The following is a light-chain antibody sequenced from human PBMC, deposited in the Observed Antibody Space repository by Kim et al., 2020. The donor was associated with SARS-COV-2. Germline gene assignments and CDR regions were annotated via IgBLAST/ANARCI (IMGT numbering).Light chain of an antibody. CDR1: QSVTSSY. CDR3: QQYGTSLRT. CDR2: GAS. Sequence: EIVLTQSPGTLSLSPGERATLSCRASQSVTSSYLAWYQQQPDQPPRLLIYGASNRPTGIQDRFSGSGPGTDFTLTISRLGFEVLAVYYCQQYGTSLRTFGERSKVDIK. J-gene: IGKJ1*01. V-gene: IGKV3-20*01.